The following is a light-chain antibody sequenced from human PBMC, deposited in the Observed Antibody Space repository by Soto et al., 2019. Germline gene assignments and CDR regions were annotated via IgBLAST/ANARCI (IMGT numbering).Light chain of an antibody. J-gene: IGLJ1*01. Sequence: QSALTQPPSASGSPGQSVTISCTGTSSDVGRYNYVSWYQHHPGKAPKLMIYEVSERPSGVPDRFSGSKSSNTASLTVSGLQAEDEADYYCSSYAGSNNLVFGTGTKVTV. V-gene: IGLV2-8*01. CDR1: SSDVGRYNY. CDR3: SSYAGSNNLV. CDR2: EVS.